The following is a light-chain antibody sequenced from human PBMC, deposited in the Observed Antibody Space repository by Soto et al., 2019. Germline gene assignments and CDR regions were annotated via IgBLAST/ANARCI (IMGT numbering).Light chain of an antibody. CDR3: QQLNTYPIT. CDR2: AAS. V-gene: IGKV1-9*01. J-gene: IGKJ5*01. Sequence: DIQITQSPSSLSASVVDRVTITCRASQGISSYLAWYQQKPGKAPNLLIYAASTLQSGVPSRFSGSGSGTEFTLTITILQPEDFATYYCQQLNTYPITFGQGTRLEIK. CDR1: QGISSY.